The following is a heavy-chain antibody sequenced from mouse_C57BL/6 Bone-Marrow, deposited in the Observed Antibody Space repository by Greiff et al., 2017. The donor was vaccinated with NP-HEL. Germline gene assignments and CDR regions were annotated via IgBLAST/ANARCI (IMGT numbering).Heavy chain of an antibody. CDR3: ARNLLLRSPWFAY. Sequence: QVQLQQPGAELVKPGASVKLSCKASGYTFTSYWMHGVKRRPGKGLEWIGMIHPNSGSTNYNEKFKSKATLTVDKSSSTAYMQLSSLTSEDSAVYYCARNLLLRSPWFAYWGQGTLVTVSA. J-gene: IGHJ3*01. CDR2: IHPNSGST. D-gene: IGHD1-1*01. V-gene: IGHV1-64*01. CDR1: GYTFTSYW.